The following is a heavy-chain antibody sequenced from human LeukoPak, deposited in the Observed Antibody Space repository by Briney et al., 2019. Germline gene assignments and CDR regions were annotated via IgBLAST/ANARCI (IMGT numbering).Heavy chain of an antibody. CDR1: GFTFNHYW. D-gene: IGHD5-18*01. J-gene: IGHJ4*02. V-gene: IGHV3-7*01. CDR3: ATHRGYSYGTAEDFDY. CDR2: IKQEGSEK. Sequence: GGSLRLSCAASGFTFNHYWMSWVRQAPGEGLEWVANIKQEGSEKYYVDSVKGRFTISIDKAKNSLYLQMNRVRAQDTRLYFSATHRGYSYGTAEDFDYWGQGTLVTVSS.